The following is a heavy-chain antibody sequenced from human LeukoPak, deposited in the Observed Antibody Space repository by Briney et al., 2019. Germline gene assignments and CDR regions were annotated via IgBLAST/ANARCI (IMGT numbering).Heavy chain of an antibody. CDR1: GGSFSGYY. Sequence: PSETLSFTCAVYGGSFSGYYWSWIRQPPGKGLEWIGEINHSGSTNYNPSLKSRVTISVDTSKNQFSLKLSSVTAADTAVYYCASPLDYWGQGTLVTVSS. V-gene: IGHV4-34*01. CDR3: ASPLDY. CDR2: INHSGST. J-gene: IGHJ4*02.